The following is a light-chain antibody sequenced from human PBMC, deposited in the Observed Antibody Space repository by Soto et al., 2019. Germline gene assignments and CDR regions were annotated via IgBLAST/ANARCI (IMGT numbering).Light chain of an antibody. CDR1: QSISSY. V-gene: IGKV1-39*01. CDR3: QQYDSWPWT. J-gene: IGKJ1*01. Sequence: DIQMTQSPSSLSASVGDRVTITCRASQSISSYLNWYQQKPGKAPKLLIYAASSLQCGVPSRFSGSGSGTDFTLTISSLEPEDFASYYCQQYDSWPWTFGQGTKVDIK. CDR2: AAS.